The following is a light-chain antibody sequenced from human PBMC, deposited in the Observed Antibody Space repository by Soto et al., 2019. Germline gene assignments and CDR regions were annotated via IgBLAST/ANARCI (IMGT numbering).Light chain of an antibody. V-gene: IGKV3-11*01. CDR1: QSFRGL. J-gene: IGKJ1*01. CDR3: QQYNNWPWT. CDR2: DAY. Sequence: EVVLTQSPFTLSLPPWEISTLSCRASQSFRGLLAWYQQKPGQAPRLLIYDAYNRATGIPPRFSGSGSGADFTLTISSLQSEDFAVYYCQQYNNWPWTFGQGTKVDIK.